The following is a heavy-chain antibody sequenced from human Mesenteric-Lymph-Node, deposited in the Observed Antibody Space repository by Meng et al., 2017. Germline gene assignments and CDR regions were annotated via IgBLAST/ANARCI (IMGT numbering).Heavy chain of an antibody. CDR1: GGSISSGGHS. Sequence: QVQLQESGPGLVKPSQTLSLTCTVSGGSISSGGHSWSWIRQHPGKGLEWIAYTYYSGSTYYNPSLKSRVILSVDTSKNQFSLKLSSVTAADTAVYYCARVDSSGYFLDYWGQGTLVTVSS. CDR2: TYYSGST. J-gene: IGHJ4*01. D-gene: IGHD3-22*01. CDR3: ARVDSSGYFLDY. V-gene: IGHV4-31*03.